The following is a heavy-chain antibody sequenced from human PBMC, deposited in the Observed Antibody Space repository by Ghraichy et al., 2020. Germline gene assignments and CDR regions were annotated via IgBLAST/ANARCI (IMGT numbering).Heavy chain of an antibody. J-gene: IGHJ6*03. CDR2: IIPIFGTA. D-gene: IGHD6-19*01. Sequence: SVKVSCKASGGTFSSYAISWVRQAPGQGLEWMGGIIPIFGTANYAQKFQGRVTITADKSTSTAYMELSSLRSEDTAVYYCARQPRPGQWLGHYYYYMDVWGKGTTVTVSS. V-gene: IGHV1-69*06. CDR3: ARQPRPGQWLGHYYYYMDV. CDR1: GGTFSSYA.